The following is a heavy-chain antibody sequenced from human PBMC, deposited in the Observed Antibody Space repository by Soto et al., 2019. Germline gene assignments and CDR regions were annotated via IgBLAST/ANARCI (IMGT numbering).Heavy chain of an antibody. D-gene: IGHD3-10*01. Sequence: QVQLVPAGGEVKKPGASVKVSCKASGYTFSAYGLSWVRQAPGQRPEYMGWISTNNGNTKYAQNIQGRVTMTTDTSTSTGYMELRSLRPDDTAVYYCAIQRAGAYGMDVWGQGTTVTVSS. J-gene: IGHJ6*02. CDR1: GYTFSAYG. CDR2: ISTNNGNT. CDR3: AIQRAGAYGMDV. V-gene: IGHV1-18*01.